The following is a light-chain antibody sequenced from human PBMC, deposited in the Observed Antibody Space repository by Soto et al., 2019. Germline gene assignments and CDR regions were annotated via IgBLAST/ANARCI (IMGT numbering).Light chain of an antibody. J-gene: IGLJ2*01. CDR2: DVT. V-gene: IGLV2-14*01. Sequence: QSALTQPASVSGSPGQLITISCTGTNSDIGAYNYVSWYQQHPGKAPKLMIYDVTNRPSGVSNRFSGSKSGNTASLTISGLQADDEADYYCSSYTSTNTLIFGGGTKLTVL. CDR3: SSYTSTNTLI. CDR1: NSDIGAYNY.